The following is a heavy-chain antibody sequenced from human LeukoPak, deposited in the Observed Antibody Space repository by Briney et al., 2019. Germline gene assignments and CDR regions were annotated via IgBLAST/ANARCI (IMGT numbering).Heavy chain of an antibody. V-gene: IGHV3-23*01. CDR1: GFSFSRYA. J-gene: IGHJ4*02. Sequence: GGSLRLSCAASGFSFSRYAVSWVRQAPGKGLEWVSAITDSGGDTYHADSVKGRFTISRDNSKNTLFLQMNSLRVEDTAVYYCAKGSSSSRPYYFDYWGQGTLVTVSS. D-gene: IGHD6-6*01. CDR3: AKGSSSSRPYYFDY. CDR2: ITDSGGDT.